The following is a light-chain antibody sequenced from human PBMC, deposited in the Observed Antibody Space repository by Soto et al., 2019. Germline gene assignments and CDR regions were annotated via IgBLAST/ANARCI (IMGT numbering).Light chain of an antibody. V-gene: IGLV1-40*01. CDR2: GNG. Sequence: QCVLTQPPSVSGAPGQRFTISCSGTSCTIGAVYEVHWYHQLPGTAPKLVVSGNGNRPSGVPDRLSASKSGTSASLAITGLQAEDEGHYYCQSYDKRLTAYVFGTGTKVNV. CDR1: SCTIGAVYE. CDR3: QSYDKRLTAYV. J-gene: IGLJ1*01.